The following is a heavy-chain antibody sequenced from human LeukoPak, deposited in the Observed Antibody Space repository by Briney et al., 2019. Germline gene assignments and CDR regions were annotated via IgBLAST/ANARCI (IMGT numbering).Heavy chain of an antibody. V-gene: IGHV1-2*06. CDR1: GYTFTGYY. D-gene: IGHD2-21*01. CDR2: INCNGGGT. J-gene: IGHJ5*02. CDR3: ARDYGPYPGCSWFDP. Sequence: ASVKVSCKASGYTFTGYYIHWVRQAPGQGLEWMGRINCNGGGTSYAQKLQGRVTMTRDTSISTAYMELDRPTSDDTAVYYCARDYGPYPGCSWFDPWGQGTLVTVSS.